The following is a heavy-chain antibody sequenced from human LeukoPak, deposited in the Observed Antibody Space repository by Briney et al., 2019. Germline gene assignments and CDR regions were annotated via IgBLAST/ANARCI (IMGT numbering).Heavy chain of an antibody. CDR1: GFIFSNYN. Sequence: GGSLRLSCAASGFIFSNYNMNWVRQAPGKGLEWASYISSSSSTITYADSVKGRFTISRDNAKKSLYLQMNSLRDDDTAVYYCARESWGFDYWGQGTLVSVSS. J-gene: IGHJ4*02. D-gene: IGHD7-27*01. CDR2: ISSSSSTI. V-gene: IGHV3-48*02. CDR3: ARESWGFDY.